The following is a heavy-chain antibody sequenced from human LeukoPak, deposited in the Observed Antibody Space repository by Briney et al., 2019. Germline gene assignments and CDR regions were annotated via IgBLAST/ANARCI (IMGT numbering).Heavy chain of an antibody. J-gene: IGHJ6*02. CDR2: ISAYNGNT. CDR1: GYTFTSYG. V-gene: IGHV1-18*01. Sequence: ASVKVSCKASGYTFTSYGISWVRQAPGQGLEWMGWISAYNGNTNYAQKLQGRVTMTTDTSTSTAYMELRSLRSGDTAVYYCARDCSRYFDWLFRRPRDYYGMDVWGQGTTVTVSS. CDR3: ARDCSRYFDWLFRRPRDYYGMDV. D-gene: IGHD3-9*01.